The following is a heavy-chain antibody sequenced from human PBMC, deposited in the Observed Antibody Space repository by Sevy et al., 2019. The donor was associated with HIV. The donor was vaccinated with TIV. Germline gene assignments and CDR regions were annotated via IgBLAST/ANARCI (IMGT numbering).Heavy chain of an antibody. D-gene: IGHD3-10*01. CDR3: AKGLGMVQGALLSDDT. Sequence: GGSLRLSCAASGFTFSRYGMHWVRQAPGRGLEWVSFIRFDGTTKYYGDYVKGRFTISRDNSKNVLYLQMNSLGVEDTAVYYCAKGLGMVQGALLSDDTWGQGTMVTVSS. CDR2: IRFDGTTK. CDR1: GFTFSRYG. J-gene: IGHJ3*02. V-gene: IGHV3-30*02.